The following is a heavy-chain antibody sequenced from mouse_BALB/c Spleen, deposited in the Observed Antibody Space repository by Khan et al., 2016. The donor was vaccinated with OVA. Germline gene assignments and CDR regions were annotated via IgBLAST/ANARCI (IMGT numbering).Heavy chain of an antibody. J-gene: IGHJ2*01. Sequence: QVQLQQSGAELARPGASVKLSCKASGYTFTDYYINWVKQRTGQGLEWIGQIYPGSGNTYYNENFTGRATLTADKSSSTAYMQLSRLTSEDSAVYFCARVDTTSLDCWGQGTTLTLSS. D-gene: IGHD2-3*01. CDR2: IYPGSGNT. CDR1: GYTFTDYY. CDR3: ARVDTTSLDC. V-gene: IGHV1-77*01.